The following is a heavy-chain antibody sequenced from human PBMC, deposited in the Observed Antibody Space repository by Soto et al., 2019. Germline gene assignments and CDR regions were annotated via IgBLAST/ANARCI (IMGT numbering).Heavy chain of an antibody. CDR3: ARGRGEMDAV. CDR2: ISSSSAYI. J-gene: IGHJ1*01. CDR1: GFIFSSST. D-gene: IGHD3-10*01. V-gene: IGHV3-21*01. Sequence: EVQLVESGGGLVKPGGSLRLSCIGSGFIFSSSTMTWVRQAPGKGLEWISSISSSSAYIYNADSLKGRFSISRDNAKNSLCLHMDSLRDEDTAVYFCARGRGEMDAVWGQGALVTVSS.